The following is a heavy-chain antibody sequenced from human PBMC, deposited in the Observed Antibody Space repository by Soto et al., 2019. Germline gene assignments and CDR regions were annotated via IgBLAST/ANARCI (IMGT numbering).Heavy chain of an antibody. CDR3: ARVGNDILTGYSYYFDY. CDR2: ISSSSSTI. CDR1: GFTFSSYS. V-gene: IGHV3-48*02. D-gene: IGHD3-9*01. Sequence: GGSLRLSCAASGFTFSSYSMNWVRQAPGKGLEWVSYISSSSSTIYYADSVKGRFTISRDNAKNSLYLQMNSLRDEDTAVYYCARVGNDILTGYSYYFDYWGQGTLGTVS. J-gene: IGHJ4*02.